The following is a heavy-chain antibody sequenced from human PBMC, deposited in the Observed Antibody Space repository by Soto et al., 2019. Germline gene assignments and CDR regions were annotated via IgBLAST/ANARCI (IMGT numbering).Heavy chain of an antibody. CDR2: ISSSSSTI. J-gene: IGHJ6*03. CDR1: GFTFSSYS. CDR3: ASLGPYYYMDV. Sequence: EVQLVESGGGLVQPGGSLRLSCAASGFTFSSYSMNWDRQAPGKGLEWVSYISSSSSTIYYADSVKGRFTISRDNAKNSLYLQMNSLRAEDTAVYYCASLGPYYYMDVWGKGTTVTVSS. V-gene: IGHV3-48*01.